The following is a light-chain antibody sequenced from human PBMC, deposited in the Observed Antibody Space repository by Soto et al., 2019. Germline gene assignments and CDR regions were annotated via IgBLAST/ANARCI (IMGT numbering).Light chain of an antibody. CDR2: EVT. CDR3: CSYSGSHAYV. Sequence: QSALTQPASVSGSPGQSITISCTGTSSDVGCYSFVSWFQQHPGKAPKLIIYEVTERPSGVSNRFSGSKSGNTASLTISGLQAEDEADYYCCSYSGSHAYVFGSGTKLTVL. J-gene: IGLJ1*01. CDR1: SSDVGCYSF. V-gene: IGLV2-23*02.